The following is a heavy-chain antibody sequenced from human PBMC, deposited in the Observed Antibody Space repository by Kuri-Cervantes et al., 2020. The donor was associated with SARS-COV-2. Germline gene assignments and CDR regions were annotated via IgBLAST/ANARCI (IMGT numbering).Heavy chain of an antibody. CDR1: GFTFDDYG. V-gene: IGHV3-20*04. CDR3: ARAGTSGSHLGY. D-gene: IGHD1-26*01. CDR2: INWNGVRT. Sequence: GESLKISCAASGFTFDDYGMSWVRQAPGKGLEWVSGINWNGVRTGYTDSVRGRFTISRDNAKNPLYLQMNSLRAEDTAFYYCARAGTSGSHLGYWGQGTLVTVSS. J-gene: IGHJ4*02.